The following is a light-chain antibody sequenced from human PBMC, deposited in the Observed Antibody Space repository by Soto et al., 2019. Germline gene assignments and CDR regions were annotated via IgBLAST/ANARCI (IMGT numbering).Light chain of an antibody. V-gene: IGKV1-33*01. Sequence: DIQMTQSPSSLSASVGARVTITCQASQDIRNYLNWYQQRPGKAPKLLIYDASNLETGVPSRFSGTGSGTDFSFTISSLQPEDIATYFCQQFHHLPLTFGGGTKVEMK. CDR3: QQFHHLPLT. CDR1: QDIRNY. CDR2: DAS. J-gene: IGKJ4*01.